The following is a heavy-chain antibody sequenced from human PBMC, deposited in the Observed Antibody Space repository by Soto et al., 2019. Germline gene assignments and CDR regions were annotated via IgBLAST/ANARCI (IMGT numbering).Heavy chain of an antibody. CDR1: GFTFSHHS. Sequence: ASVKVSCKASGFTFSHHSIHWVRQAPGQRLEWMGWINSDTGYTKYSQKFQARLTITLDSSAKTAYMELSSLQSEDTAVYYCVSGKEAGVRLDPWGQGTLVTVS. CDR2: INSDTGYT. D-gene: IGHD3-10*01. J-gene: IGHJ5*02. V-gene: IGHV1-3*04. CDR3: VSGKEAGVRLDP.